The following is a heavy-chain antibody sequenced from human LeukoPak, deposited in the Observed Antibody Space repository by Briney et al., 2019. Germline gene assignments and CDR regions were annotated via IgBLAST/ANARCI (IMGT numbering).Heavy chain of an antibody. V-gene: IGHV3-7*03. CDR1: GFYFRDHW. CDR3: VKNDGWFHLAQ. CDR2: IKTDGSET. Sequence: GGSLRLSCAASGFYFRDHWMDWVRQAPGKGLEWVGHIKTDGSETYYLDSLKGRISISRDNTNNALYLQMNSLRVEDAAIYYCVKNDGWFHLAQWGQGTLVTVSS. J-gene: IGHJ4*02. D-gene: IGHD6-19*01.